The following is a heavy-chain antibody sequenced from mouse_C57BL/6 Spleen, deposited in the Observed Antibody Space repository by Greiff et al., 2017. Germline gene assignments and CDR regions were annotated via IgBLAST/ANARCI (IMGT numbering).Heavy chain of an antibody. CDR3: ARDDYDLFAY. J-gene: IGHJ3*01. V-gene: IGHV1-64*01. D-gene: IGHD2-4*01. Sequence: QVQLQQSGAELVKPGASVKLSCKASGYTFTSYWMHWVKQRPGQGLEWIGMIHPNSGSTNYNEKFKSKATLTVDKSSSTAYMQLSSLTSEDSAVYYCARDDYDLFAYWGQGTLVTVSA. CDR2: IHPNSGST. CDR1: GYTFTSYW.